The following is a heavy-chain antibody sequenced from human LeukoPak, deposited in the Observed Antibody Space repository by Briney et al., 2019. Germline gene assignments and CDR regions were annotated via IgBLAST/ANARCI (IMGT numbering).Heavy chain of an antibody. CDR2: IYYSGST. CDR1: GGSVSSGSYY. J-gene: IGHJ6*02. CDR3: ARVPYGDYGFGYYYGIDV. V-gene: IGHV4-61*01. D-gene: IGHD4-17*01. Sequence: PSETLSLTCTVSGGSVSSGSYYWSWIRQPPGKGLEWIGYIYYSGSTNYNPSLKSRVTISVDTSKNQFSLKLSSVTAADTAVYYCARVPYGDYGFGYYYGIDVWGQGTTVTVSS.